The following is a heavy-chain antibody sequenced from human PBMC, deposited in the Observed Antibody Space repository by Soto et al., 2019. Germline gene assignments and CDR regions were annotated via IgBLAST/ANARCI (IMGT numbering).Heavy chain of an antibody. Sequence: QVQLQESGPGLVKPSETLSLTCTVSGGSISSYYWSWIRQPPGKGLEWIGYIYYSGSTNYNPSLKSRVTISVDTSKNQFSLKLSSVTAADTAVYYCARVSKVAGVDYWGQGTLVTVSS. J-gene: IGHJ4*02. CDR3: ARVSKVAGVDY. CDR2: IYYSGST. CDR1: GGSISSYY. V-gene: IGHV4-59*01. D-gene: IGHD6-19*01.